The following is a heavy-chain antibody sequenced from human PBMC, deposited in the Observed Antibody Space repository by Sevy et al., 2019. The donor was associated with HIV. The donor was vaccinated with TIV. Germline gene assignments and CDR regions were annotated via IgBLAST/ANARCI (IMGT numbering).Heavy chain of an antibody. J-gene: IGHJ4*02. V-gene: IGHV3-7*01. CDR2: IKQDGSEK. D-gene: IGHD5-18*01. CDR3: ARDTGIPFDY. Sequence: GGSLRLSCATSGFTFTSYWMSWVRQAPGKGLEWVANIKQDGSEKNYVDSVKRRFTISRDNAKNSLYLQMNSLRAEDTAVYYCARDTGIPFDYWGQGTLVTVSS. CDR1: GFTFTSYW.